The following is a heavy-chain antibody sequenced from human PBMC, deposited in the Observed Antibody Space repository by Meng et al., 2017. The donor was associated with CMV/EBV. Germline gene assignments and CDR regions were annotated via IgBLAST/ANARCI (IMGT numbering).Heavy chain of an antibody. V-gene: IGHV3-43*01. D-gene: IGHD5-12*01. CDR1: GFTFADYT. J-gene: IGHJ6*02. Sequence: GSLKISCAASGFTFADYTIHWVRQAPGKGLEWVSLINGDGDSTFYTGSVKGRFTVSRDNSKNSLYLQMDSLRTEDTAVYYCARAYSSSLHYAMDVWGQGTTVTVSS. CDR2: INGDGDST. CDR3: ARAYSSSLHYAMDV.